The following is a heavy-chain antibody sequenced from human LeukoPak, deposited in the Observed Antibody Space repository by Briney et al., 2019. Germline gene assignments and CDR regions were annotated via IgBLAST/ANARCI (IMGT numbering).Heavy chain of an antibody. J-gene: IGHJ3*02. Sequence: SETLSLTCTVSGGSISSYYWSWIRQPAGKGLEWIGRIYTSGSTNYNPSLKSRVTMSVDTSKNQFSLKLSSVTAADTAVYYCAGPYCGGDCDDAFDIWGQGTMVTVSS. CDR2: IYTSGST. CDR3: AGPYCGGDCDDAFDI. CDR1: GGSISSYY. D-gene: IGHD2-21*01. V-gene: IGHV4-4*07.